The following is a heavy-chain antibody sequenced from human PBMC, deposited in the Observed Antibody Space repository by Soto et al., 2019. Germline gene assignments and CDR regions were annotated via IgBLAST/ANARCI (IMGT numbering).Heavy chain of an antibody. J-gene: IGHJ4*02. D-gene: IGHD3-10*01. CDR3: AKDLLITLPDKPHPLPLHPQDY. Sequence: EVQLLESGGGLVQPGGSLRLSCAASGFTFSSYAMSWVRQAPGKGLEWVSAISGCGVSTYYADTVKGRFTISKDNSKKTMYLQMNSLRADDTAVYYCAKDLLITLPDKPHPLPLHPQDYWGQGTLVTVSS. CDR2: ISGCGVST. CDR1: GFTFSSYA. V-gene: IGHV3-23*01.